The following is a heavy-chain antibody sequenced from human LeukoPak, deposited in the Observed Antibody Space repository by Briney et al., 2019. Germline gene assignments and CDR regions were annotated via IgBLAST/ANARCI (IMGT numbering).Heavy chain of an antibody. J-gene: IGHJ4*02. CDR1: GGTFSSYA. CDR3: ARVGDPYYDSSQFDY. V-gene: IGHV1-69*13. Sequence: SVKVSCKASGGTFSSYAISWVRQAPGQGLEWMGGIIPIFGTANYAQKFQGRVTITADESTSTAYMELSSLRSEDTAVYYCARVGDPYYDSSQFDYWGQGTLVTVSS. D-gene: IGHD3-22*01. CDR2: IIPIFGTA.